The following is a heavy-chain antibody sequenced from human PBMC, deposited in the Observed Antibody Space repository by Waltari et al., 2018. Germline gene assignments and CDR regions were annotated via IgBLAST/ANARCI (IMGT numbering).Heavy chain of an antibody. D-gene: IGHD2-2*01. CDR2: IIPNIGAS. Sequence: QVQLVQSGAEVKKPGSSVKVSCKASGGTFGRFAISWVRQAAGEGLEWMGGIIPNIGASNYAQKFQGRVTITADDSTRIAYMEVSSLSFEDTAVYFCATDTSPPYWGQGTLVIVSS. CDR1: GGTFGRFA. J-gene: IGHJ4*02. V-gene: IGHV1-69*01. CDR3: ATDTSPPY.